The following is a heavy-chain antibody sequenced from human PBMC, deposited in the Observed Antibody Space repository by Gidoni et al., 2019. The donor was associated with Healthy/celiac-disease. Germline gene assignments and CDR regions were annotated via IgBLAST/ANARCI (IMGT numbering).Heavy chain of an antibody. D-gene: IGHD3-22*01. CDR3: VRITMIPRPRWYFDL. V-gene: IGHV4-39*01. CDR1: GGSISSSSYY. Sequence: QLQLQESGPGLVKPSETLSLTCTVSGGSISSSSYYWGWIRQPPGKGLEWIGSIYYSGSTYYNPSLKSRVTISVDTSKNQFSLKLSSVTAADTAVYYCVRITMIPRPRWYFDLWGRGTRVTVSS. J-gene: IGHJ2*01. CDR2: IYYSGST.